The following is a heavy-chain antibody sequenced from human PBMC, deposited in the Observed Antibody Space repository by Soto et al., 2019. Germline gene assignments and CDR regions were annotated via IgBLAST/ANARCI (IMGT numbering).Heavy chain of an antibody. CDR1: GGTFSSYA. J-gene: IGHJ6*02. CDR3: ARDTTYYYDSSGPNYGMDV. V-gene: IGHV1-69*13. Sequence: EASVKVSCKASGGTFSSYAISWVRQAPGQGLEWMGGIIPIFGTASYAQKFQGRVTITADESTSTAYMELGSLRSEDTAVYYCARDTTYYYDSSGPNYGMDVWGQGTTVTVSS. CDR2: IIPIFGTA. D-gene: IGHD3-22*01.